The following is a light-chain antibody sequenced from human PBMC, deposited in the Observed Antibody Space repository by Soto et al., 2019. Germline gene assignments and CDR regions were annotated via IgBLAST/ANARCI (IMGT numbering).Light chain of an antibody. CDR1: QAIRND. J-gene: IGKJ5*01. CDR3: QQSYSVPIT. V-gene: IGKV1-17*01. Sequence: DIQMTQSPSSLPASVGDRVTITCRASQAIRNDLGWYQHKPGKAPRRLIYGASSLQAGVPSRFSGSGSGTDFTLIINSLQPEDFATYYCQQSYSVPITFGQGTRLEIK. CDR2: GAS.